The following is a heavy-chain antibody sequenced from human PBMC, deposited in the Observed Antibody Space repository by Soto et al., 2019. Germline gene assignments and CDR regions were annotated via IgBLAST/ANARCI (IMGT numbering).Heavy chain of an antibody. D-gene: IGHD5-12*01. J-gene: IGHJ5*02. CDR3: ARHPISGYDLGVNWFDP. CDR1: GGSFSGYY. V-gene: IGHV4-34*01. Sequence: PSETLSLTCAVYGGSFSGYYWSWIRQPPGKGLEWIGEINHSGSTNYNPSLKSRVTISVDTSKNQFSLKLSSVTAADTAVYYCARHPISGYDLGVNWFDPWGQGTLVTVSS. CDR2: INHSGST.